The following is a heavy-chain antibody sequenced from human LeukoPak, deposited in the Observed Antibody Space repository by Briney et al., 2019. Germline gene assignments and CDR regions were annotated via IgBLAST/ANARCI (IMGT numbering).Heavy chain of an antibody. CDR3: ARGLIGSSWPYY. CDR2: IIPIFGTA. Sequence: ASVKVSCKASGYTFTSYYMHWVRQAPGQGLEWMGGIIPIFGTANYAQKFQGRVTITADESTSTAYMELSSLRSEDTAVYYCARGLIGSSWPYYWGQGTLVTVSS. D-gene: IGHD6-13*01. J-gene: IGHJ4*02. V-gene: IGHV1-69*13. CDR1: GYTFTSYY.